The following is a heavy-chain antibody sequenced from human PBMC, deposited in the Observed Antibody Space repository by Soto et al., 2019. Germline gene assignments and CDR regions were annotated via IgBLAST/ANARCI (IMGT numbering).Heavy chain of an antibody. CDR2: ISGSGGST. Sequence: GGSLRLSCEGSGFTFSTYAMSWVRQAPGKGLEWVSAISGSGGSTYYTDSVKGRFTISRDNSKNTLYLQMNTLRAEDTALYYCALRKNRSYFYYSGQGSLVTGSA. J-gene: IGHJ4*02. V-gene: IGHV3-23*01. CDR3: ALRKNRSYFYY. CDR1: GFTFSTYA. D-gene: IGHD2-15*01.